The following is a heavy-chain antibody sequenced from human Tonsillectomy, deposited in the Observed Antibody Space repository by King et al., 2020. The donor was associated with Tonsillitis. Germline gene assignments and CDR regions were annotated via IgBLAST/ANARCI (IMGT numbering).Heavy chain of an antibody. D-gene: IGHD4-23*01. Sequence: VQLVESGAEVKKPGSSVKVSCKASGGTFSTYAISWVRQAPGQGLEWMGGIIPIFGTVNYAQKFQGRVTITADESTSTAYMELSSLRSEDTAVYYCARHLPDYGGTLTWQPFDRWGQGTLVTVSS. CDR1: GGTFSTYA. CDR2: IIPIFGTV. J-gene: IGHJ5*02. V-gene: IGHV1-69*01. CDR3: ARHLPDYGGTLTWQPFDR.